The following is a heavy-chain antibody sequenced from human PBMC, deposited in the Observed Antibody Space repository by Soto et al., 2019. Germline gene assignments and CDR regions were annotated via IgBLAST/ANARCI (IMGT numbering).Heavy chain of an antibody. CDR2: IHYSGRT. Sequence: QVRLQESGPGLVKPSQTLSLTCAVSGGSITSGAYYWTWIRQHPGKGLEWIAYIHYSGRTYYNPSLKSRVTISVDTSNNQFSLKLSSVTAADTAVYYCARYYFDSSGYSNWFDPWGQGTLVTVSS. J-gene: IGHJ5*02. CDR1: GGSITSGAYY. CDR3: ARYYFDSSGYSNWFDP. V-gene: IGHV4-31*04. D-gene: IGHD3-22*01.